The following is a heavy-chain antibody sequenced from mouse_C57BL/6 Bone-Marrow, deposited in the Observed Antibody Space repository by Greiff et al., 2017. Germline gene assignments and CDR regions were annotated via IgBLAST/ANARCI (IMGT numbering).Heavy chain of an antibody. J-gene: IGHJ2*01. CDR1: GYTFTDYY. Sequence: EVQLQQSGPVLVKPGASVKMSCKASGYTFTDYYLNWVKQSHGKSLEWIGVINPYNGGTSYNQKFKGKATLTVDKSSSTAYMELNSLTSEDSAFYYSARGGLLHYCDYWGQGTTLTVSS. V-gene: IGHV1-19*01. CDR3: ARGGLLHYCDY. D-gene: IGHD2-3*01. CDR2: INPYNGGT.